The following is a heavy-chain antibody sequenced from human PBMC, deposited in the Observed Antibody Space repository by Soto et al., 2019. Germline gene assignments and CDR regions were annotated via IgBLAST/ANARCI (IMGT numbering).Heavy chain of an antibody. D-gene: IGHD5-12*01. V-gene: IGHV3-30-3*01. CDR1: GFTFSSYA. Sequence: GGSLRLSCAASGFTFSSYAMHWVRQAPGKGLEWVAVISYDGSNKYYADSVKGRFTISRDNSKNTLYLQMNSLRAEDTAVYYCARDWVGDGYTMYGMDVWGQGTTVTVSS. CDR2: ISYDGSNK. J-gene: IGHJ6*02. CDR3: ARDWVGDGYTMYGMDV.